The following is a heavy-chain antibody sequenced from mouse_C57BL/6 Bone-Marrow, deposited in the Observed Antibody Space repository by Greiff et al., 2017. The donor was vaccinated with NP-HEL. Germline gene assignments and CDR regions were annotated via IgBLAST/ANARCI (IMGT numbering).Heavy chain of an antibody. J-gene: IGHJ2*01. CDR1: GYTFTSYW. V-gene: IGHV1-64*01. CDR2: IHPNSGST. Sequence: VQLQQPGAELVKPGASVKLSCKASGYTFTSYWMHWVKQRPGQGLEWIGMIHPNSGSTNYNEKFKSKATLTVDKSSSTAYMQLSSLTSEDSAVYYCALHYYGPEGYFDYWGQGTTLTVSS. D-gene: IGHD2-1*01. CDR3: ALHYYGPEGYFDY.